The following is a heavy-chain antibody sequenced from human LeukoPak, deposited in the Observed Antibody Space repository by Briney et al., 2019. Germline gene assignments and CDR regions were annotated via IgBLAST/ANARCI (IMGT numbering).Heavy chain of an antibody. CDR1: GASISSYY. D-gene: IGHD6-6*01. V-gene: IGHV4-59*08. J-gene: IGHJ4*02. CDR2: VSDSGST. CDR3: ARQNGQLVNY. Sequence: PSETLSLTCTVSGASISSYYWSWNRQPPGKGLEWIGYVSDSGSTNYNPSLKSRVTISVDTSKNQFSLKLSSVTAADTAVYYCARQNGQLVNYWGQGILVTVSS.